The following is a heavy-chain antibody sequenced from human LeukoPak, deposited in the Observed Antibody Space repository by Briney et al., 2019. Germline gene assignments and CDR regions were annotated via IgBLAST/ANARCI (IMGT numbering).Heavy chain of an antibody. D-gene: IGHD3-3*01. CDR3: AADRITIFGVVPYGMDV. J-gene: IGHJ6*02. CDR2: IYSGGST. Sequence: PGGSLRLSCAASGFTVSSNYMSWVRQAPGKGLEWVSVIYSGGSTYYADSVKGRFTISRDNSKNTLYLQMNSLRAEDTAVYYCAADRITIFGVVPYGMDVWGQGTTVTVSS. CDR1: GFTVSSNY. V-gene: IGHV3-53*01.